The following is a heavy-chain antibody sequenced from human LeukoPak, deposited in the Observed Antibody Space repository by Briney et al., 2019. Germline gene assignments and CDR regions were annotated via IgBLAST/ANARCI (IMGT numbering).Heavy chain of an antibody. J-gene: IGHJ6*03. D-gene: IGHD6-19*01. V-gene: IGHV1-69*01. CDR2: IIPIFCTA. Sequence: SVKVSCKASVGTFSSYAISWVRQAPGQGLEWMSGIIPIFCTANYAQKLQGRVKITADESTSTAYMELSSLRSEDTAVYYCARVIEQWLENLGYYYYMDVWGKGTTVTVSS. CDR3: ARVIEQWLENLGYYYYMDV. CDR1: VGTFSSYA.